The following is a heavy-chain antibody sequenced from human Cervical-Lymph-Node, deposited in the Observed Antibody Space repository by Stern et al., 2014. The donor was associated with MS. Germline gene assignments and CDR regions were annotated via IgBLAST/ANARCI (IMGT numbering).Heavy chain of an antibody. V-gene: IGHV4-31*03. J-gene: IGHJ4*02. CDR3: ARTLYGTNNFDY. CDR2: IFHSGNT. Sequence: QVQLQESGPGLVKPSQTLSLTCTVSGGSISGGGYYWNWIRPHPGKGLEGIGYIFHSGNTYFNPSLKSRVTISVDTSKNQFSLKLNFVTAADTAVYYCARTLYGTNNFDYWGQGTLVTVSS. CDR1: GGSISGGGYY. D-gene: IGHD4/OR15-4a*01.